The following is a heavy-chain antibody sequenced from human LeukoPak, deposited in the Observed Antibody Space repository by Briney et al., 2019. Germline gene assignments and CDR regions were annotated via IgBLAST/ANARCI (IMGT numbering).Heavy chain of an antibody. J-gene: IGHJ6*03. V-gene: IGHV1-2*02. CDR2: INPNSGDT. D-gene: IGHD2-21*02. Sequence: ASVKVSCKASGYTFTSYYMHWVRQAPGQGLEWMGWINPNSGDTKYAQKFQGRVTMTRDTSNNTVYMDLTRLIFDDTAMYYCARDGVFRFEVGDVYYYYMDVWGKGTTVIISS. CDR1: GYTFTSYY. CDR3: ARDGVFRFEVGDVYYYYMDV.